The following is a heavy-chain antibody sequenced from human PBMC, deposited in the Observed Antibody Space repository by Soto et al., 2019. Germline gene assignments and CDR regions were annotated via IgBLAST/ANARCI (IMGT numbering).Heavy chain of an antibody. CDR2: ISYDGAVS. CDR1: GFTFRSSA. CDR3: AKVGGIYDSGSYSGY. Sequence: GGSLRLSCSASGFTFRSSAMTWVRQAPGKGLDWVSSISYDGAVSFYGGSVKGRFTISRDNSKNTLYLQMNSLRAEDTALYYCAKVGGIYDSGSYSGYWGRGILVTVSS. D-gene: IGHD3-10*01. V-gene: IGHV3-23*01. J-gene: IGHJ4*02.